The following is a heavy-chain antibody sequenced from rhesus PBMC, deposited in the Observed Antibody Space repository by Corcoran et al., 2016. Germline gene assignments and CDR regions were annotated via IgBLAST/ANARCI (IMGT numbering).Heavy chain of an antibody. J-gene: IGHJ4*01. V-gene: IGHV4-73*01. CDR2: MCGNRPST. Sequence: QVKLQQWGEGLVKPSETLSLTCAVYGGSISGYYYWSWIRQPPGKGLEWIGYMCGNRPSTNYHPSLTNRVTISKDTSKNQFSLKLSSVTDADTAVYYCARDLHGRGRFDYWGQGVLVTVSS. D-gene: IGHD4-17*01. CDR3: ARDLHGRGRFDY. CDR1: GGSISGYYY.